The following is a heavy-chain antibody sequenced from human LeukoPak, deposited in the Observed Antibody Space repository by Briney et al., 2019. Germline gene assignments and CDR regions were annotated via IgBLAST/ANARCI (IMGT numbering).Heavy chain of an antibody. CDR3: ARGRDYWDY. D-gene: IGHD3-16*01. Sequence: PGGSLRLSCAASGFTFSDYYMTLIRQAPGRGLEWVSYISSSGNTIHYADSVKGRFTISRDNAKNSLYVQMNSLGAEDTAVYYCARGRDYWDYWGQGTLVTVSS. V-gene: IGHV3-11*04. CDR2: ISSSGNTI. J-gene: IGHJ4*02. CDR1: GFTFSDYY.